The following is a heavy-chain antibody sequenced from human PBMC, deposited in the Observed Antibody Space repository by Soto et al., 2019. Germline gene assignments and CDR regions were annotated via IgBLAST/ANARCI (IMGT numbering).Heavy chain of an antibody. CDR2: MNPNSGNT. J-gene: IGHJ3*02. CDR1: GYTFTSYD. CDR3: AISRITMVRGDAFDI. D-gene: IGHD3-10*01. V-gene: IGHV1-8*01. Sequence: QVQLVQSGAEVKKPGASVKVSCKASGYTFTSYDINWVRQATGQGLEWMGWMNPNSGNTGYVQKFQGRVTMTRNTSQLTGYLGLSSLRAEDTAVYYCAISRITMVRGDAFDIWGQGTMVTVSS.